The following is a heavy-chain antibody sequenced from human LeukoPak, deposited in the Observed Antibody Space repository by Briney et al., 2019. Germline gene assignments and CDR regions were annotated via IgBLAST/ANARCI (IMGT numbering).Heavy chain of an antibody. D-gene: IGHD3-22*01. Sequence: GGSPRLSCAASGFTFSNYAMHWVRQPPGKGLEWVAVISYDGSKKYYADSVKGRFTISRDNSKNTLYLQMDSLRAEDTAVYYCATAQREYYYDSSGIMGNWGQGTLVTVSS. V-gene: IGHV3-30*04. CDR2: ISYDGSKK. J-gene: IGHJ4*02. CDR3: ATAQREYYYDSSGIMGN. CDR1: GFTFSNYA.